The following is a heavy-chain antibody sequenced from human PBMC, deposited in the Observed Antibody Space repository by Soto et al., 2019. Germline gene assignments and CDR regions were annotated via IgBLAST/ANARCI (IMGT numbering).Heavy chain of an antibody. CDR2: ISAKNGNT. Sequence: GXSVKVSVKTSCYTFSDYGISWVRQAPGQGLEWMGWISAKNGNTNFAQKFRGRVTMITDTSTNTVYMELRNLRLDDTAVYYCAREPPETPPDYWGQGTLVTVSS. J-gene: IGHJ4*02. CDR3: AREPPETPPDY. V-gene: IGHV1-18*01. CDR1: CYTFSDYG.